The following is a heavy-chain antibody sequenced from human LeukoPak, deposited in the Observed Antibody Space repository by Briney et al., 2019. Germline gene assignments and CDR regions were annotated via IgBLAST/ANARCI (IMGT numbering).Heavy chain of an antibody. CDR3: ARDGLSGYGLGLFDY. V-gene: IGHV3-33*01. CDR2: IWHNGSNK. J-gene: IGHJ4*02. D-gene: IGHD5-12*01. Sequence: GGSLRLSCAASGFTFSTYAMHWVRQAPGKGLEWVSLIWHNGSNKYYADSVKGRLTISRDNSKNTLYLEMNSLRAEDTAVYYCARDGLSGYGLGLFDYWGQGTLVAVSS. CDR1: GFTFSTYA.